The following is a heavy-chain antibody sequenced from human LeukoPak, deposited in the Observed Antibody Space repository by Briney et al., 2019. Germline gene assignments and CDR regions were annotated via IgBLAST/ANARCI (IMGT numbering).Heavy chain of an antibody. CDR2: IKPDGRDK. Sequence: GSLRLSCAASGYTFSDYWMSWVRQAPGKGLERVANIKPDGRDKYHVDSVKGRFTISRDNAKASLYLLMNSLRAEDTAVYYCARGRFCDSGNCYLDYWGQGTLVTVSS. D-gene: IGHD4-23*01. CDR1: GYTFSDYW. J-gene: IGHJ4*02. V-gene: IGHV3-7*01. CDR3: ARGRFCDSGNCYLDY.